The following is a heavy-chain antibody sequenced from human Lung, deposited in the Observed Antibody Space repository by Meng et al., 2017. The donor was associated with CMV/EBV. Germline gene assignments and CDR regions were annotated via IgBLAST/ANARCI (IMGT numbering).Heavy chain of an antibody. J-gene: IGHJ4*02. CDR1: GFTFSSYS. CDR2: ISSSSSYI. D-gene: IGHD6-13*01. V-gene: IGHV3-21*01. CDR3: ARGSSSSWYEGSYYFDY. Sequence: SCAASGFTFSSYSMNWVRQAPGKGLEWVSSISSSSSYIYYADSVKGRFTISRDNAKNSLYLQMNSLRAEDTAVYYCARGSSSSWYEGSYYFDYWXQGTXVTVSS.